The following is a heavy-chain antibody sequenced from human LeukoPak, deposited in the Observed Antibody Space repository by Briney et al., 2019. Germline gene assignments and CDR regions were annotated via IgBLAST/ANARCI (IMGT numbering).Heavy chain of an antibody. Sequence: ASVKVSCKASGYTFTSYGISWVRQAPGQGREWMGWISAYNGNTNYAQKLQGRVTRTTDTSTSTAYMELRSLRSDDTAVYYCARRPRGLPSSSYYMDVWGRGTTVTVSS. D-gene: IGHD5-18*01. V-gene: IGHV1-18*01. CDR1: GYTFTSYG. CDR3: ARRPRGLPSSSYYMDV. J-gene: IGHJ6*03. CDR2: ISAYNGNT.